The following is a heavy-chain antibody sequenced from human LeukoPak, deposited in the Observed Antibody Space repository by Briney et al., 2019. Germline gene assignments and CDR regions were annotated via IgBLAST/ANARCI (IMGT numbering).Heavy chain of an antibody. CDR1: GFTFNSNA. V-gene: IGHV3-23*01. Sequence: GGSLRLSCAASGFTFNSNAMTWVRQAPGKGLEWVSGMSSRGGSTNYANSVKGRFTISGDIPTNTLYLQMNTLRAEDTAVYYCARDLFDSGYDVGLDPWGQGTLVTVSS. J-gene: IGHJ5*02. CDR3: ARDLFDSGYDVGLDP. D-gene: IGHD5-12*01. CDR2: MSSRGGST.